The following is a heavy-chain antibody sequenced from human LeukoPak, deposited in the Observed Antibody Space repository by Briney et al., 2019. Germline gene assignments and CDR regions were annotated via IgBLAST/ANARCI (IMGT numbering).Heavy chain of an antibody. CDR3: AKDVFPGGYDGY. CDR1: GFTFSDYG. V-gene: IGHV3-30*02. Sequence: GGSLRLSCAASGFTFSDYGMHWVRQSPGKGLEWETYIQSDGSNEYYAHSVKGRFTVSRDNSNSTLYLQMNRLKFEDTAVYYCAKDVFPGGYDGYWGQGTLVTVSS. CDR2: IQSDGSNE. D-gene: IGHD2-8*02. J-gene: IGHJ4*02.